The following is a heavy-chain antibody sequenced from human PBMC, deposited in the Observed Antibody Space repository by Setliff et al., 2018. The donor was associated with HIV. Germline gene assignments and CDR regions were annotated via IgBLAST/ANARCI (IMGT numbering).Heavy chain of an antibody. V-gene: IGHV4-4*07. J-gene: IGHJ3*02. CDR3: ARDLYAGRAFDI. Sequence: SETLSLTCTVSGGSISSSYWSWIRQPAGKGLEWIGRIYTSGSTNYNPSLKSRVTMSVDTSKNQFSLKVTSVTAADTAVYYCARDLYAGRAFDIWGQGTMVTVSS. CDR1: GGSISSSY. D-gene: IGHD4-17*01. CDR2: IYTSGST.